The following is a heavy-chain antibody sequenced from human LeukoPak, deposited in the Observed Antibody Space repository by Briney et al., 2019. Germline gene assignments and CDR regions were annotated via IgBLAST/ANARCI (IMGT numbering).Heavy chain of an antibody. CDR3: ARCTTGRTFGSLREIKRSREIDY. CDR1: GFTFSSYG. D-gene: IGHD1-1*01. J-gene: IGHJ4*02. CDR2: ISGSGGRT. V-gene: IGHV3-23*01. Sequence: GGSLRLSCAASGFTFSSYGMRWVRQAPGKGLEWVSAISGSGGRTYYADSVKGRLTIPRDNSKNTLYLQMNSLRVEDTAVYYCARCTTGRTFGSLREIKRSREIDYWGQGTLVTVSS.